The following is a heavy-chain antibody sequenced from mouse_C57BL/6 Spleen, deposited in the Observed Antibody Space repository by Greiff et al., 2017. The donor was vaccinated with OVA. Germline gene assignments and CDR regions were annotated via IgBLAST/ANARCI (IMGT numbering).Heavy chain of an antibody. CDR1: GYTFTSYG. J-gene: IGHJ2*01. CDR3: ARRVGTAQATPLDY. Sequence: VQLQQSGAELARPGASVKLSCKASGYTFTSYGISWVKQRTGQGLEWIGEIYPRSGNTYYNEKFKGKATLTADKSSSTAYMELRSLTSEDSAVYFGARRVGTAQATPLDYWGQGTTLTVAS. V-gene: IGHV1-81*01. CDR2: IYPRSGNT. D-gene: IGHD3-2*02.